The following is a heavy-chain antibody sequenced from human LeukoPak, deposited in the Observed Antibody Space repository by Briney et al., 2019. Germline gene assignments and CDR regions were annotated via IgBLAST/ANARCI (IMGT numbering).Heavy chain of an antibody. V-gene: IGHV3-64*01. CDR1: GFTFSSYA. CDR3: AREDYMDV. Sequence: GGSLRLSCAASGFTFSSYAMHWVRQAPGKGLEYVSAISSNGGSTYYANSVKGRFTISRDNSKNTLYLQMGSLRAEDMAVYYCAREDYMDVWGKGTTVTVPS. CDR2: ISSNGGST. J-gene: IGHJ6*03.